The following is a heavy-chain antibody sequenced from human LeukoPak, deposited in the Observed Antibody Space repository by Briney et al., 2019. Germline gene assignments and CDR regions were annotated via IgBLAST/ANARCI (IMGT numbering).Heavy chain of an antibody. CDR1: GYTFNKYG. CDR2: ISCYNGDT. Sequence: ASVKVSCKASGYTFNKYGISWVRQAPGQGLEWMGWISCYNGDTRYAQKFQGRVTMTKDTSTSTVHMELRSMRSDYTAIYYCARDPSNTSGYYVYHDYWGQGALVTVSS. V-gene: IGHV1-18*01. D-gene: IGHD6-19*01. J-gene: IGHJ4*02. CDR3: ARDPSNTSGYYVYHDY.